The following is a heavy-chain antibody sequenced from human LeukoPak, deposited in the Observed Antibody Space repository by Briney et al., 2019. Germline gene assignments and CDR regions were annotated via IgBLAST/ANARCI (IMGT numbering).Heavy chain of an antibody. Sequence: GGSLRLSCAASGFTFSSYAMHWVRQAPGKGLEWVAVISYDGSNKYYADSVKGRFTISRDNSKNTLYLQMNSLRAEDTAVYYCARRPGLDYGMDVWGQGTTITVSS. J-gene: IGHJ6*02. V-gene: IGHV3-30*04. D-gene: IGHD3-16*01. CDR1: GFTFSSYA. CDR3: ARRPGLDYGMDV. CDR2: ISYDGSNK.